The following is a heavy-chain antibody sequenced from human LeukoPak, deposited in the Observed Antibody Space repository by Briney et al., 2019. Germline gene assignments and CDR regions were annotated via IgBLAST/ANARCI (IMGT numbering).Heavy chain of an antibody. CDR1: GFTFSTSS. Sequence: PGGSLRLSCAASGFTFSTSSMNWVRQAPGKGLEWVSSITSSNYIYYADSVKGRFTISRDNAKNSLYLQMNSLGAEDTALYYCARDRELRYCSSTSCYNYFGMDVWGQGTTVTVSS. D-gene: IGHD2-2*02. CDR2: ITSSNYI. V-gene: IGHV3-21*01. CDR3: ARDRELRYCSSTSCYNYFGMDV. J-gene: IGHJ6*02.